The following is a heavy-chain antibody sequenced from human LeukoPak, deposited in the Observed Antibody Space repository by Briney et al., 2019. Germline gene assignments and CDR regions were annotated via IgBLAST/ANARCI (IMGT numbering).Heavy chain of an antibody. CDR1: GFTFSSYC. CDR3: AREARSSSWYLNWFDP. V-gene: IGHV3-33*01. CDR2: IWYDGSNK. Sequence: GGSLRLTCAASGFTFSSYCMHWVRQAPGTGLEGVAGIWYDGSNKYYADSVKGRFTISRDNSKNTLYLQMNSLRAEDTAVYYCAREARSSSWYLNWFDPWGQGTLVTVSS. D-gene: IGHD6-13*01. J-gene: IGHJ5*02.